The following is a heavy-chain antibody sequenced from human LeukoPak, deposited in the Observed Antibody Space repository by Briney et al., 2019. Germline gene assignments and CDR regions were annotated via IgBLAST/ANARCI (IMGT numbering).Heavy chain of an antibody. V-gene: IGHV3-9*01. CDR2: ISWNSGSI. CDR1: GFTFDDYA. D-gene: IGHD3-22*01. CDR3: AKDIGYYDSSGPNAFDI. Sequence: PGRSLRLSCAASGFTFDDYAMHWVRQAPGKGPEWVSGISWNSGSIGYADSVKGRFTISRDNAKNSLYLQMNSQRAEDTALYYCAKDIGYYDSSGPNAFDIWGQGTMVTVSS. J-gene: IGHJ3*02.